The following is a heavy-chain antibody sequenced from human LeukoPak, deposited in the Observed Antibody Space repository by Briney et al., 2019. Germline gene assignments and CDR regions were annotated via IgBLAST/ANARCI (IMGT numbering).Heavy chain of an antibody. V-gene: IGHV3-53*01. D-gene: IGHD5-12*01. Sequence: GGSLRLSCTASGFTVTTYYMSRVRQAPGKGLEWVTVMYTGGTTYYADSVKGRFTISREYSKNTLYLQMNSLSAEDTAVYYCARDRSGYDYTAFDIWGQGTMVIVS. J-gene: IGHJ3*02. CDR2: MYTGGTT. CDR3: ARDRSGYDYTAFDI. CDR1: GFTVTTYY.